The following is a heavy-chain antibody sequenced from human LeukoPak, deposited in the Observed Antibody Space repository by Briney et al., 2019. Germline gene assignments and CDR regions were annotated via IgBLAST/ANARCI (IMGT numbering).Heavy chain of an antibody. J-gene: IGHJ4*02. Sequence: GRSLRLSCAASGFTFSSYAMHWVRQAPGKGLEWVAVISYDGSNKYYADSVKGRFTISRDNSKNTLYLQMNSLRAEDTAVYYCAREGEGNAFEYWGQGTLVTVSS. V-gene: IGHV3-30-3*01. D-gene: IGHD1-26*01. CDR1: GFTFSSYA. CDR2: ISYDGSNK. CDR3: AREGEGNAFEY.